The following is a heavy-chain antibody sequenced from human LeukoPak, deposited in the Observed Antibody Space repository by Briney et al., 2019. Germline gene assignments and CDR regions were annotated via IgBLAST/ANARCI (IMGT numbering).Heavy chain of an antibody. CDR1: GGSISSYY. Sequence: SETLSLTCTVSGGSISSYYWTWIRQPPGKGLEWIGNIYYSGSTNYNPSLKSRVTISVDTSKNQFSLNLRSVTAADTAVFYCARVHRLVPGPFHIWGQGTMVIVSS. CDR3: ARVHRLVPGPFHI. V-gene: IGHV4-59*01. J-gene: IGHJ3*02. D-gene: IGHD6-6*01. CDR2: IYYSGST.